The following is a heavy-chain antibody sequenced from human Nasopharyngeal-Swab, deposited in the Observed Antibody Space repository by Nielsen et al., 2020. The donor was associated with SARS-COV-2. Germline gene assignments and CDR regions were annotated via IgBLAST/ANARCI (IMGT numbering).Heavy chain of an antibody. Sequence: GGSLRLSCAASGFTFSSYAMSWVRQAPGKGLEWDSAIGGSGGSTYYADSVKGRFTISRDNSKNTLYLQMNSLRAEDTAVYYCAKDLPKQQLAQYYYYGMDVWGQGTTVTVSS. CDR3: AKDLPKQQLAQYYYYGMDV. CDR1: GFTFSSYA. D-gene: IGHD6-13*01. CDR2: IGGSGGST. V-gene: IGHV3-23*01. J-gene: IGHJ6*02.